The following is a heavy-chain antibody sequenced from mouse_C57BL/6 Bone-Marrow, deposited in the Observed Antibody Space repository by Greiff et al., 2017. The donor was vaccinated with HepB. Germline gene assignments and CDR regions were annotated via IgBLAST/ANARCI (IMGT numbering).Heavy chain of an antibody. Sequence: EVKLVESGGGLVQPKGSLKLSCAASGFSFNTYAMNWVRQAPGKGLEWVARMRSKSNNYATYYADSVKDRFTISRDDSESMLYLQMNNLKTEDTAMYYCVRQDYDDGAWFAYWGQGTLVTVSA. CDR3: VRQDYDDGAWFAY. CDR2: MRSKSNNYAT. J-gene: IGHJ3*01. CDR1: GFSFNTYA. V-gene: IGHV10-1*01. D-gene: IGHD2-4*01.